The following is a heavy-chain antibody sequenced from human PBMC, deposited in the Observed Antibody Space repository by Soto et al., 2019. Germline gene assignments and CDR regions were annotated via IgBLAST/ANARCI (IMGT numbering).Heavy chain of an antibody. CDR3: ARSEIAWGADPKSLFDY. CDR2: INPSGGST. J-gene: IGHJ4*02. D-gene: IGHD1-26*01. CDR1: GYTFTTYY. V-gene: IGHV1-46*01. Sequence: GASVKVSCKASGYTFTTYYLHWVRQAPGQGLEWMGIINPSGGSTSHAQKFQGRVTMTRDTSTSTVYMGLSSLRSEDTAVYYCARSEIAWGADPKSLFDYWGQGTLVTVSS.